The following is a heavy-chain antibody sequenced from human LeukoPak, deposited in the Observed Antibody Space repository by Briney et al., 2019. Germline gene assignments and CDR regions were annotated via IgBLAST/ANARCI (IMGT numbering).Heavy chain of an antibody. V-gene: IGHV3-74*01. D-gene: IGHD1-26*01. CDR2: INSDGSST. CDR1: GFTFSSYW. Sequence: GGSLRLSCAASGFTFSSYWMHWVRQAPGKGLVWVSRINSDGSSTSYADSVKGRFTISRDNAKNTLYLQMNSLRAEDTAVYYCARVWELAYDFDYWGQGTLVTVSS. J-gene: IGHJ4*02. CDR3: ARVWELAYDFDY.